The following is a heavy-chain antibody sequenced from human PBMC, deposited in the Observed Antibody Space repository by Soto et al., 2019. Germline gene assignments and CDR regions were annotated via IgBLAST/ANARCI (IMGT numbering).Heavy chain of an antibody. CDR2: MNPNSGNT. CDR1: GYTFTSYD. D-gene: IGHD3-3*01. V-gene: IGHV1-8*01. Sequence: ASVKVSCKASGYTFTSYDINWVRQATGQGLEWMGWMNPNSGNTGYAQKFQGRVTMTRNTSISTAYMELSSLRSEDTAVYYCARPRLWSGTIDYWGQGTLVTVSS. CDR3: ARPRLWSGTIDY. J-gene: IGHJ4*02.